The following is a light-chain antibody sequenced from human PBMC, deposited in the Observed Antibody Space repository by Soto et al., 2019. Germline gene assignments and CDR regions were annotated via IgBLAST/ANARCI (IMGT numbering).Light chain of an antibody. V-gene: IGKV1-6*01. CDR3: LQDNSYPLT. J-gene: IGKJ4*01. Sequence: AIQMTQSPSSLSASVGDRFTMTFRASQGIRNDLGWYQQKPGKAPNLLIYATSSLQGGVPSRFSGSGSGTDFTLTISSLQPEDFATYYCLQDNSYPLTFGGGTKVDIK. CDR1: QGIRND. CDR2: ATS.